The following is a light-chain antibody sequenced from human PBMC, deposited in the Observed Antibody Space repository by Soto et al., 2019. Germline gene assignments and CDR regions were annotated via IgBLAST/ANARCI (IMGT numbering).Light chain of an antibody. CDR1: QSVSSSY. J-gene: IGKJ1*01. CDR2: GAS. Sequence: EIVSTQSPGTLSLSPGERATLSCRASQSVSSSYLVWYQQKPGQAPRLLIYGASNRATGIPDRFSGSGSGTDFTLTISRLEPEDFAVYYCQQYGSSWTFGQGTKVEIK. CDR3: QQYGSSWT. V-gene: IGKV3-20*01.